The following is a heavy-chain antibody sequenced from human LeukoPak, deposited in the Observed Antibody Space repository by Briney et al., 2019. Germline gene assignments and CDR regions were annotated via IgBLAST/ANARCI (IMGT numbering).Heavy chain of an antibody. V-gene: IGHV4-39*07. Sequence: SETLSLTCTVSGGSINSSGYYWSWIRQPPGKGLEWIGTIYYSGSTYYKRSLQSRVTISVDTSKNQFSLKLSSVTAADTAMFYCASGKDDYGDPGPYDYWGQGTVVTVS. CDR3: ASGKDDYGDPGPYDY. D-gene: IGHD4/OR15-4a*01. CDR2: IYYSGST. J-gene: IGHJ4*02. CDR1: GGSINSSGYY.